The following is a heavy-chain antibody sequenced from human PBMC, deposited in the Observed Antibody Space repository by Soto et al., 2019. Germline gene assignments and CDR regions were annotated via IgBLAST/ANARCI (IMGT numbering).Heavy chain of an antibody. CDR1: GFTFSSYA. CDR2: ISYDGSNK. D-gene: IGHD2-2*01. J-gene: IGHJ6*03. Sequence: GGSLRLSCAASGFTFSSYAMHWVRQAPGKGLEWVAVISYDGSNKYYADSVKGRFTISRDNSKNTLYLQMNSLRAEDTAVYYCARGFNDIVVVPAAIRRDYYYMDVWGKGTTVTVSS. CDR3: ARGFNDIVVVPAAIRRDYYYMDV. V-gene: IGHV3-30-3*01.